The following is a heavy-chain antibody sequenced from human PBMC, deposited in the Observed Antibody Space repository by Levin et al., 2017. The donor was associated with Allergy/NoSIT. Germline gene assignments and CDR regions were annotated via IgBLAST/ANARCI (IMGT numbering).Heavy chain of an antibody. J-gene: IGHJ4*02. CDR3: ARGPSDPGYSYGAIGY. Sequence: GESLKISCAASGFTFSSYGMHWVRQAPGKGLEWVAVIWYDGSNKYYADSVKGRFTISRDNSKNTLYLQMNSLRAEDTAVYYCARGPSDPGYSYGAIGYWGQGTLVTVSS. D-gene: IGHD5-18*01. CDR1: GFTFSSYG. CDR2: IWYDGSNK. V-gene: IGHV3-33*01.